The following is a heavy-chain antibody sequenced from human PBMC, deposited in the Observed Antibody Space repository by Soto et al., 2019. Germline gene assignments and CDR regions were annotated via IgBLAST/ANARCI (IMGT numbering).Heavy chain of an antibody. CDR3: ARSSTMSKYSSRWSHPPPGTDFDY. J-gene: IGHJ4*02. V-gene: IGHV4-59*08. CDR2: IYYSGST. CDR1: GGSISSYY. Sequence: PSETLSLTCTVSGGSISSYYWSWVRQPPGKGLEWIGYIYYSGSTNYNPSLKSRVTISVDTSKNQFSLKLSSVTSADTAVYYCARSSTMSKYSSRWSHPPPGTDFDYWGQGTLVTVSS. D-gene: IGHD6-13*01.